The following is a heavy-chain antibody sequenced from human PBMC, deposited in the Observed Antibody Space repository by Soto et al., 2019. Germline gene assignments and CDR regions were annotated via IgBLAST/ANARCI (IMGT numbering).Heavy chain of an antibody. D-gene: IGHD6-13*01. CDR3: AKGYLEGDGHSRSWDYYYSVMDV. CDR2: ISYDGSNK. Sequence: QVQLVESGGGVVQPGRSLRLSCAASGFTLSSYGMHWVRQAPGKGLEWVAVISYDGSNKYYADSVKGRFTISRDNSKNPLYLQMNSLRAEDTAVYYCAKGYLEGDGHSRSWDYYYSVMDVWGQGTTVTVS. J-gene: IGHJ6*02. V-gene: IGHV3-30*18. CDR1: GFTLSSYG.